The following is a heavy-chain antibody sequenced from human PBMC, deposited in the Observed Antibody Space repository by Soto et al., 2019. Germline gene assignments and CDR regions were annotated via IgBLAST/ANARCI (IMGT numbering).Heavy chain of an antibody. CDR2: IWYDGSNK. CDR3: ARDGSYYDSSGYYPGGY. D-gene: IGHD3-22*01. J-gene: IGHJ4*02. V-gene: IGHV3-33*01. Sequence: QVQLVESGGGVVQPGRSLRLSCAASGFTFSSYGMHWVRQAPGKGLEWVAVIWYDGSNKYYADSVKGRFTISRDNSKNXXYLQMNSLRAEDTAVYYCARDGSYYDSSGYYPGGYWGQGTLVTVSS. CDR1: GFTFSSYG.